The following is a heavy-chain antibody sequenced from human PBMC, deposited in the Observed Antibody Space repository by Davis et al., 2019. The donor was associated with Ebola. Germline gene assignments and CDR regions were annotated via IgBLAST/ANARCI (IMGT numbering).Heavy chain of an antibody. CDR2: ISYDGSNK. D-gene: IGHD2-21*02. Sequence: GESLKISCAASGFTFSSYAMHWVRQAPGKGLEWVAVISYDGSNKYYADSVKGRFTISRDNSKNTLYLQMNSLRAEDTAVYYCARPLYGGDLFDYWSQGTLVTVSS. CDR3: ARPLYGGDLFDY. V-gene: IGHV3-30*04. CDR1: GFTFSSYA. J-gene: IGHJ4*02.